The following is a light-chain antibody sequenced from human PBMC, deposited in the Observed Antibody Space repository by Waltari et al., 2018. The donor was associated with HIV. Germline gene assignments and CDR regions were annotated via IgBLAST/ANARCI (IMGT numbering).Light chain of an antibody. J-gene: IGKJ3*01. CDR2: AAS. V-gene: IGKV1-39*01. CDR1: QSVSSY. Sequence: DIQMTQSPSSLSASVGDRVTITCRASQSVSSYLNWYQQKPGKAPKLLIYAASILQSGVPARFSGSGSGKDFTLTINSLQPEDFATYYCQESYSSPFTFGPGTQVDIK. CDR3: QESYSSPFT.